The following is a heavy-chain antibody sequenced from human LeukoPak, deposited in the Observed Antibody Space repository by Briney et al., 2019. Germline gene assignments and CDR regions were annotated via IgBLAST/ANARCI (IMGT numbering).Heavy chain of an antibody. J-gene: IGHJ4*02. Sequence: GGSLRLSCAASGFTFSSYAMSWVRQAPGKGLEWVSAISGSGGSTYYADSVKGRFTISKDNSKNTLYLQMNSLRAEDSAIYYCAKGSSNGRPYYFDFWGPGSLVTVSS. CDR3: AKGSSNGRPYYFDF. CDR1: GFTFSSYA. CDR2: ISGSGGST. V-gene: IGHV3-23*01. D-gene: IGHD6-25*01.